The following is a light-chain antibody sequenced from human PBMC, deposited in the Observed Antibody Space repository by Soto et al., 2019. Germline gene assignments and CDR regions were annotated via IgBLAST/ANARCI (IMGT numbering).Light chain of an antibody. J-gene: IGKJ4*01. CDR1: ESLSNW. Sequence: DIQMTQSPSSVSASVGDRVTITCRASESLSNWLAWYQQKPGKAPKVLISVTSTLHSGVPSRFSGSGSGADFTLTISSLQPEDSATYYCQQGKSFPLTFGGGTKVDIK. CDR2: VTS. CDR3: QQGKSFPLT. V-gene: IGKV1-12*01.